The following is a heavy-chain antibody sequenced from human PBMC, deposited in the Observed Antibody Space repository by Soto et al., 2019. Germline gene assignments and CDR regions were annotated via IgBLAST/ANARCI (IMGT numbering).Heavy chain of an antibody. CDR2: ISYDGSNK. V-gene: IGHV3-30-3*01. CDR1: GFTFSSYA. J-gene: IGHJ6*02. D-gene: IGHD1-26*01. CDR3: ARTPRGQWELPYYYCGMDV. Sequence: QVQLVESGGGVVQPGRSLRLSCAASGFTFSSYAMHWVRQAPGKGLEWVAVISYDGSNKYYADSVKGRFTISRDNSKNXLXXQMNSLRAEDTAVYYCARTPRGQWELPYYYCGMDVWGQGTTVTVSS.